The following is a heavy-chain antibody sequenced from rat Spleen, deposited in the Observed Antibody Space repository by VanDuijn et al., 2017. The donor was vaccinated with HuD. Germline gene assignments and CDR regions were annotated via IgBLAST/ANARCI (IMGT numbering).Heavy chain of an antibody. D-gene: IGHD5-1*01. CDR2: ITNASGGT. V-gene: IGHV5-22*01. CDR1: GFTFSDYY. CDR3: ARHRLGEVMDA. J-gene: IGHJ4*01. Sequence: EVQLVESGGGLVQPGRSLKLSCAASGFTFSDYYMAWVRQTPKKGLEWVASITNASGGTHYPDSVKGRFTISRDNAKSTLYLQMNSLRSEDTATYYCARHRLGEVMDAWGQGASVTVSS.